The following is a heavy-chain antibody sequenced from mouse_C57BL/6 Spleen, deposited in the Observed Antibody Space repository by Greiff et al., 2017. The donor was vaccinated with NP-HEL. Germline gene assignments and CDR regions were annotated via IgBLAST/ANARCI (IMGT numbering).Heavy chain of an antibody. V-gene: IGHV1-26*01. J-gene: IGHJ4*01. D-gene: IGHD1-1*01. CDR2: INPNNGGT. CDR3: ARGTTD. Sequence: VQLQQSGPELVKPGASVKISCKASGYTFTDYYMNWVEQSHGKSLEWIGDINPNNGGTSYNQKFKGKATLTVDKSSSTAYMELRSLTSEDSAVYYCARGTTDWGQGTSVTVSS. CDR1: GYTFTDYY.